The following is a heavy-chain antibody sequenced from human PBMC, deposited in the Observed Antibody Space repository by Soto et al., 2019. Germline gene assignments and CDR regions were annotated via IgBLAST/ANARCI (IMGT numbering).Heavy chain of an antibody. Sequence: SETLSLTCAVYGGSFSGYYWSWIRQPPGKGLEWIGEINHSGSTNYNPSLKSRVTISVDTSKNQFSLKLSSVTAADTAVYYCARGRGYSYGRYYYYGMDVWGQGTTVTVSS. CDR1: GGSFSGYY. CDR2: INHSGST. CDR3: ARGRGYSYGRYYYYGMDV. V-gene: IGHV4-34*01. J-gene: IGHJ6*02. D-gene: IGHD5-18*01.